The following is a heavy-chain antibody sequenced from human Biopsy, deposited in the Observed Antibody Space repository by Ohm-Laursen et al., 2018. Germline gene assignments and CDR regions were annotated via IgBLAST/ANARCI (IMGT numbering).Heavy chain of an antibody. CDR1: GGTYSGYY. CDR2: VHHDGRA. J-gene: IGHJ5*02. CDR3: ARFIVPSLHCSNGVCPIRWFDP. V-gene: IGHV4-34*01. D-gene: IGHD2-2*01. Sequence: TLSLTCAVYGGTYSGYYWSWIRPPPGKGLEWIGEVHHDGRANYNPSLKSRVTISGDMSKKQFSLKLSGVTAADTAVYYCARFIVPSLHCSNGVCPIRWFDPWGRGTLVTVFS.